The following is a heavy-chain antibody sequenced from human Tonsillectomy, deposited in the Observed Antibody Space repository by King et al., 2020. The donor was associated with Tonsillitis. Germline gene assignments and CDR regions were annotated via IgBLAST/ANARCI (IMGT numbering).Heavy chain of an antibody. V-gene: IGHV3-7*03. D-gene: IGHD4-23*01. CDR2: INQNGGEK. CDR1: GLTFSSYW. J-gene: IGHJ4*02. CDR3: ARDVTFGGKY. Sequence: VQLVESGGGLVQPGGSLRLSCAVSGLTFSSYWMSWVRQAPGKGLEWVANINQNGGEKYYVDSVKGRFTISRDNAKNSLYLQMNSPRADDTAVYYCARDVTFGGKYWGPGTLVTVSS.